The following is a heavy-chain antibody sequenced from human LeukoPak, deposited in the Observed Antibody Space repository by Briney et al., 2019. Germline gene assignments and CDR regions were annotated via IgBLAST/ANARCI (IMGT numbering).Heavy chain of an antibody. CDR3: ARDFHYYDSSGYYRSFDY. V-gene: IGHV3-21*01. Sequence: PGGSLRLSCAASGFTFSSYSMNWVRQAPGKGLEWVSSISSSSSYIYYADSVKGRFTISRDNARNSLYLQMNSLRAEDTAVYYCARDFHYYDSSGYYRSFDYWGQGTLVTVSS. J-gene: IGHJ4*02. D-gene: IGHD3-22*01. CDR2: ISSSSSYI. CDR1: GFTFSSYS.